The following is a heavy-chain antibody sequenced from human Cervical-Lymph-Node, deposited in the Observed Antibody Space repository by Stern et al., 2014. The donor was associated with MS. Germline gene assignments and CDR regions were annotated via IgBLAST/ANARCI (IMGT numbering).Heavy chain of an antibody. CDR2: ISSDGSDR. CDR3: ARESFGLASYYYYGVDV. V-gene: IGHV3-30*04. J-gene: IGHJ6*02. D-gene: IGHD3-16*01. Sequence: QVQLVQSGGGVVQPGRSLRLSCAVSGFTFSRYKMHWVRQAPGKGLEWVTLISSDGSDRDYADSVRGRFTISRDNSKNTLYLEMIRLRAEDTAVYYCARESFGLASYYYYGVDVWGQGTTVTVSS. CDR1: GFTFSRYK.